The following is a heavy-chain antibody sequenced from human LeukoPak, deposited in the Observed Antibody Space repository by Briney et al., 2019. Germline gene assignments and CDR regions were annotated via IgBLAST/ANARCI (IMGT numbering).Heavy chain of an antibody. Sequence: PGGSLRLSCAASGFTFSRFAMSWVRQAPGKDLDGVSSISVSDGTTYYAESLEGRFTISRDNSKNILYLQMNSLRADDMAVYYCAKDANYFDSSGYLIPFDYWGQGTLVTVSS. CDR2: ISVSDGTT. CDR3: AKDANYFDSSGYLIPFDY. CDR1: GFTFSRFA. J-gene: IGHJ4*02. D-gene: IGHD3-22*01. V-gene: IGHV3-23*01.